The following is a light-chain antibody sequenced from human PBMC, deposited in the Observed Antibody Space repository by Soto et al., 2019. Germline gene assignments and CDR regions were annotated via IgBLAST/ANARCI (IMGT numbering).Light chain of an antibody. V-gene: IGKV3-20*01. Sequence: EIVLTQSPGTLSLSPGERATLSCRASRSVSSSYLAWYQQKPGQAPRLLIYGASSRATGIPDRFSGSGSGTDFTLIISRLEPEDFAVYYCQQYGSSLITFGQVTLLEIK. CDR1: RSVSSSY. J-gene: IGKJ5*01. CDR3: QQYGSSLIT. CDR2: GAS.